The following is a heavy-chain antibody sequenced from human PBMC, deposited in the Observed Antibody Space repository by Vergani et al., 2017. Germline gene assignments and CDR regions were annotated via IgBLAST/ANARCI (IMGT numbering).Heavy chain of an antibody. J-gene: IGHJ6*02. CDR1: GGSFSGYY. CDR3: ARGGYCSSTSCYVPKYYYYYYGMDV. Sequence: QVQLQQWGAGLLKPSETLSLTCAVYGGSFSGYYWSWIRQPPGKGLEWIGEINHSGSTNYNPSLKSRVTISVDTSKHQFSLKLSSVTASDTAVYYCARGGYCSSTSCYVPKYYYYYYGMDVWGQGTTVTVSS. D-gene: IGHD2-2*01. V-gene: IGHV4-34*01. CDR2: INHSGST.